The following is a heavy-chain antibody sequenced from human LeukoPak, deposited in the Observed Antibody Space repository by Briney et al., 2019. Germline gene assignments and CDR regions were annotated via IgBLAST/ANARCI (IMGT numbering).Heavy chain of an antibody. Sequence: GASVKVSCKASGYTFTSYDINWVRQATGQGLEWMGWMNPNSGNTGYAQKFQGGVTMTRNTSISTAYMELSSLRSDDTAVYYCARDGSYVGKQWLVQGGLDKWLDSWGQGTLVTVSS. D-gene: IGHD6-19*01. CDR1: GYTFTSYD. CDR3: ARDGSYVGKQWLVQGGLDKWLDS. V-gene: IGHV1-8*02. J-gene: IGHJ5*01. CDR2: MNPNSGNT.